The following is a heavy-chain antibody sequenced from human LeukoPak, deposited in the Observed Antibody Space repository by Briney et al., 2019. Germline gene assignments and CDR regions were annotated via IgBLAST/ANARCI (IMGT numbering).Heavy chain of an antibody. CDR1: GYTLTSDG. CDR3: ARAVPGCGSTNCYGLDY. J-gene: IGHJ4*02. CDR2: INTNTGNP. D-gene: IGHD2-2*01. V-gene: IGHV7-4-1*02. Sequence: ASVKVSCKASGYTLTSDGMNWVRQAPGQGLEWMGWINTNTGNPTYVQGFTGRFVFSLDTSVNTAYLQISSLKAEDTAVYYCARAVPGCGSTNCYGLDYWGQGTLVTVSS.